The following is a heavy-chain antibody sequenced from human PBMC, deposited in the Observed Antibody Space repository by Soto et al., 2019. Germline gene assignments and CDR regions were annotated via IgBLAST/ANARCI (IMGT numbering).Heavy chain of an antibody. CDR3: ARAVYGWGIEPYYCYVMDV. CDR1: GGSISTYY. D-gene: IGHD2-8*02. J-gene: IGHJ6*02. Sequence: PSETLSLTCTVSGGSISTYYWSWIRQPPGKGLEWIGYIYYSGSTNYNPSLKSRVTISVDTSKNQFSLKLSSVTAADTAVYYFARAVYGWGIEPYYCYVMDVWGQGTTVPVSS. CDR2: IYYSGST. V-gene: IGHV4-59*01.